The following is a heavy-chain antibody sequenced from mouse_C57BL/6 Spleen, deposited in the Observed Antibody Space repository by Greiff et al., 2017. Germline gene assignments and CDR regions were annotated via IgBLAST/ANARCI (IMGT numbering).Heavy chain of an antibody. V-gene: IGHV5-17*01. CDR1: GFTFSDYG. Sequence: EVKLMESGGGLVKPGGSLKLSCAASGFTFSDYGMHWVRQAPEKGLEWVAYISSGSSTIYYADTVKGRFTISRDNAKNTLFLQMTSLRSEDTAMYYCARNYGSYGWYFDVWGTGTTVTVSS. CDR3: ARNYGSYGWYFDV. J-gene: IGHJ1*03. CDR2: ISSGSSTI. D-gene: IGHD2-1*01.